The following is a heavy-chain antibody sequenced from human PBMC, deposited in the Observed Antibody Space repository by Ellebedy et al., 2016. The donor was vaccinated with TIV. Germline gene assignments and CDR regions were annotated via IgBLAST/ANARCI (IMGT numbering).Heavy chain of an antibody. V-gene: IGHV3-11*01. CDR2: ISNSGHTI. Sequence: GESLKISCAASGSTFSDYYMSWIRQAPGKGLEWVSYISNSGHTIYYADSVKGRFTISRDNAENSLYLQMNSLRPEDTAVYYCARDARFIDQQHNWFDPWGQGTLVTVSS. CDR3: ARDARFIDQQHNWFDP. J-gene: IGHJ5*02. D-gene: IGHD6-13*01. CDR1: GSTFSDYY.